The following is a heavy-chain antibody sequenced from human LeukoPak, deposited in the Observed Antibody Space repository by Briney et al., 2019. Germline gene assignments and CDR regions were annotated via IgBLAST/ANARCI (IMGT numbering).Heavy chain of an antibody. CDR3: AKGGWQSWFDP. J-gene: IGHJ5*02. V-gene: IGHV3-23*01. CDR2: ISGSGGST. D-gene: IGHD6-19*01. CDR1: GFTFSNHA. Sequence: GGSLRLSCTASGFTFSNHAMTWVRQAPGKGLEWASVISGSGGSTHYADSVKGRFTISRDNSKNTLYLQMNSLRAEDTAVYYCAKGGWQSWFDPWGQGTLVTVSS.